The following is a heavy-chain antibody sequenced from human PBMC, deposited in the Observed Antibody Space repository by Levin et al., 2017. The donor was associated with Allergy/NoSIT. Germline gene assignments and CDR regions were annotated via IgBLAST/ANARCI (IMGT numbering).Heavy chain of an antibody. D-gene: IGHD3-22*01. J-gene: IGHJ3*02. Sequence: GESLKISCKASGSTFTGYYMHWVRQAPGQGLEWMGWINPNSGGTNYAQKFQGRVTMTRDTSISTAYLELSSLRSDDTAVYFCAREAITMNAFDIWGQGTMVTVAS. V-gene: IGHV1-2*02. CDR2: INPNSGGT. CDR3: AREAITMNAFDI. CDR1: GSTFTGYY.